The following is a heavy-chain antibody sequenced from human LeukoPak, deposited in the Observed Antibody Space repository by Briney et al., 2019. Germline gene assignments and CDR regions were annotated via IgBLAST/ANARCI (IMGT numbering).Heavy chain of an antibody. J-gene: IGHJ4*02. CDR2: ISNSGNT. CDR3: TRWAALGPWDY. Sequence: PSETLSLTCSVSGGSVSSYQWGWIRQPPGKGLEWIAYISNSGNTNYNPSLRSRVTISIDTSKNQFSLRLSSVTAADTAVYYCTRWAALGPWDYWGQGTLVIVSS. D-gene: IGHD7-27*01. CDR1: GGSVSSYQ. V-gene: IGHV4-59*02.